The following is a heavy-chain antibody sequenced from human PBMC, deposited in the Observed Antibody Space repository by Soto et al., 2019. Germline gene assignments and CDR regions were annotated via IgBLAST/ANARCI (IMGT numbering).Heavy chain of an antibody. Sequence: EVQLLESGGGLVQPGGSLRPSGAASGFTFSTFAISWVRQAPGRGLGWASAISDSGGGTYYADTVKGRLTISRDNSKNTLYLQMNSLRAEDTAVYYCAKDSTYYDFWSAYSYWGQGPLVTVSS. CDR2: ISDSGGGT. CDR1: GFTFSTFA. J-gene: IGHJ4*02. D-gene: IGHD3-3*01. V-gene: IGHV3-23*01. CDR3: AKDSTYYDFWSAYSY.